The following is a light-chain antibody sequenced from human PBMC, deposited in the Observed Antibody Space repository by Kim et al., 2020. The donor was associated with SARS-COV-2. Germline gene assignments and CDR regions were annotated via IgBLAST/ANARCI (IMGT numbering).Light chain of an antibody. J-gene: IGLJ2*01. Sequence: QSVLTQQPSLSGAPGQRVTISCTGSSSNIGAGYNVHWYQQLPGKAPKLLIYGNSNRRSGVPDRFSGSKSGTSASLAITGLQAEDEADYYCQSYDSSLSGYVVFGRGTQLTVL. V-gene: IGLV1-40*01. CDR2: GNS. CDR1: SSNIGAGYN. CDR3: QSYDSSLSGYVV.